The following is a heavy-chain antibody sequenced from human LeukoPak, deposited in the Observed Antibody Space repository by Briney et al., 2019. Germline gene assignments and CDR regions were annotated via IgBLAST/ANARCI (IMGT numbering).Heavy chain of an antibody. J-gene: IGHJ4*02. V-gene: IGHV4-34*01. Sequence: SETLSLTCAVYGGSFSGYYWSWIRQPPGKGLEWIGEINHSGSTNYNPSLNSRVTISVDTSKKQCSLKLSSVTDEATAVYYCARGHYYYDSSGYFITKTNYYFDYWGQGTLVTVSS. D-gene: IGHD3-22*01. CDR2: INHSGST. CDR3: ARGHYYYDSSGYFITKTNYYFDY. CDR1: GGSFSGYY.